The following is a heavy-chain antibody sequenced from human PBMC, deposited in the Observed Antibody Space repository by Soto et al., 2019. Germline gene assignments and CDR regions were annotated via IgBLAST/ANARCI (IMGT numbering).Heavy chain of an antibody. CDR1: GYTFTSYD. CDR2: MNPNRGNT. D-gene: IGHD6-6*01. V-gene: IGHV1-8*01. Sequence: QVQLVQSGAEVKKPGASVKVSCKASGYTFTSYDINWVRQATGQGLEWMGWMNPNRGNTGYEQKFQGRVTMTRNTSISTAYMELSSLRSEDTAVYYCAMAVAARTGFDYWGQGTLVTVSS. CDR3: AMAVAARTGFDY. J-gene: IGHJ4*02.